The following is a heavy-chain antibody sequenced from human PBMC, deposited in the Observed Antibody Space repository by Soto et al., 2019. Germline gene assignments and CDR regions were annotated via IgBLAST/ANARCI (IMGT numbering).Heavy chain of an antibody. V-gene: IGHV3-53*04. J-gene: IGHJ6*02. Sequence: EVQLVESGGGLVQPGGSLRLSCVASGLPVSSNYMTWVRQAPGKGLEWVSVLHSGGDTYYANSVKGRFTISRHDSTNTLYLQMNSLTPEDTAVYYCARDGPYYYASRMDVWGQGTTVTVSS. CDR3: ARDGPYYYASRMDV. CDR2: LHSGGDT. CDR1: GLPVSSNY. D-gene: IGHD3-10*01.